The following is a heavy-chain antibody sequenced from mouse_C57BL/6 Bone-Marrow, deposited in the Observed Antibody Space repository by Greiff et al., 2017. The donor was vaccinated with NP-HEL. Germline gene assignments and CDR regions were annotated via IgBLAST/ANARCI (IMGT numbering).Heavy chain of an antibody. D-gene: IGHD2-1*01. V-gene: IGHV7-3*01. Sequence: EVKLVESGGGLVQPGGSLSLSCAASGFTFTDYYMSWVRQPPGKALEWLGFIRNKANGYTTEYSASVKGRFTISRDNSQSILYLQMNALRAEDSATYYCARFPYGNYDWYFDVWGTGTTVTVSS. J-gene: IGHJ1*03. CDR2: IRNKANGYTT. CDR3: ARFPYGNYDWYFDV. CDR1: GFTFTDYY.